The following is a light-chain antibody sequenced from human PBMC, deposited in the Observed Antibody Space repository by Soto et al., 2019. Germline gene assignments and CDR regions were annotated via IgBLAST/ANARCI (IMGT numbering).Light chain of an antibody. CDR2: EAS. CDR3: QQYNSYSRT. Sequence: DIQMTQSPSTLSASVGDRVTITCRASQNIISWLAWYQQKPGKAPKLLIYEASKLESGVPSRFSGSGSGTEFTLTINSLQPDDFATYYCQQYNSYSRTFGQGTKVEIK. V-gene: IGKV1-5*03. J-gene: IGKJ1*01. CDR1: QNIISW.